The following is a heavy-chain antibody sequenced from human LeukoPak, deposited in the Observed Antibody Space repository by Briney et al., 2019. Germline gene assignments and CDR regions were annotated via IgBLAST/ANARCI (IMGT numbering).Heavy chain of an antibody. CDR1: GGSISSGSYY. V-gene: IGHV4-61*02. J-gene: IGHJ4*02. D-gene: IGHD4-17*01. CDR3: ARVPTVTFFDY. CDR2: IYTSGST. Sequence: SETLSLTCTVSGGSISSGSYYWSWIRQPAGKGLEWIGRIYTSGSTNYNPSLKSRVTISVDTSKNQFSLKLSSVTAADTAVYYCARVPTVTFFDYWGQGTLVTVSS.